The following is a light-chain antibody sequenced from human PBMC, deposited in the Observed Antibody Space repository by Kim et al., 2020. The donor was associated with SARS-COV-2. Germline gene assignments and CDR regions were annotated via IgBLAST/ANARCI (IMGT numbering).Light chain of an antibody. Sequence: DVVMTQSPLSLPVTLGQPASISCRSSQSLVYSDGNTYLNWFQQRPGQSPRRLIFKVSNRDSGVPDRFSDSGSGTDFTLNISMVEAEDIGVYYCMQGTHWHWTFGQGTKVDIK. J-gene: IGKJ1*01. V-gene: IGKV2-30*01. CDR2: KVS. CDR1: QSLVYSDGNTY. CDR3: MQGTHWHWT.